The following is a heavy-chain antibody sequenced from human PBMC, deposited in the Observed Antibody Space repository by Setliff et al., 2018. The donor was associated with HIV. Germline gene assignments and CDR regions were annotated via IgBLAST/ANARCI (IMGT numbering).Heavy chain of an antibody. Sequence: GASVKVSCKASGYTFTSYYMHWVRQAPGQGLEWMGIINPSGGSTSYAQKFQGRVTMTRDTSTSTVHMELSSLRSEDTAVYYCASIAVAGTAFDIWGQGTMVTVSS. D-gene: IGHD6-19*01. CDR1: GYTFTSYY. V-gene: IGHV1-46*03. CDR2: INPSGGST. J-gene: IGHJ3*02. CDR3: ASIAVAGTAFDI.